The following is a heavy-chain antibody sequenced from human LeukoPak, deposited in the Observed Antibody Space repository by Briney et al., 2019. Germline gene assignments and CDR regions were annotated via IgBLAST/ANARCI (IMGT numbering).Heavy chain of an antibody. CDR3: AKDRAGNDYGDYDGKLGDY. J-gene: IGHJ4*02. D-gene: IGHD4-17*01. V-gene: IGHV3-23*01. CDR1: GFTFSSYA. CDR2: ISGSGGST. Sequence: GGSLRLSCAASGFTFSSYAMSWVRQAPGKGLEWVSAISGSGGSTYYADSVKGRFTISRDNSKNTLYLQMNSLRAEDTAVYYCAKDRAGNDYGDYDGKLGDYWGQGTLVTVSS.